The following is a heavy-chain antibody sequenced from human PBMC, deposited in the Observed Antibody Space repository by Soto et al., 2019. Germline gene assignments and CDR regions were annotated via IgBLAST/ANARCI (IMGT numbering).Heavy chain of an antibody. CDR1: GGSFIDDASSSDWY. V-gene: IGHV4-34*01. Sequence: PAGTLNLTCGVYGGSFIDDASSSDWYWNWIRQSPGKGLEWIGEIDRSGRTYYNPSLKSRVTISVDTSKNQFSLKLSSVTAADTAVYYCARAPHGMDVWGQGTTVTVSS. J-gene: IGHJ6*02. CDR3: ARAPHGMDV. CDR2: IDRSGRT.